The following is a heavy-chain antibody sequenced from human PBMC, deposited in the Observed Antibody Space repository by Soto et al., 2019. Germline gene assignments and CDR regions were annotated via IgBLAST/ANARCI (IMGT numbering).Heavy chain of an antibody. CDR1: GGSFSPNY. D-gene: IGHD3-22*01. CDR2: IYYGGTT. Sequence: SETLSLTCTASGGSFSPNYWSWLRQPPGKGLEWVGYIYYGGTTSYNPSLKGRVAISLETSKSQFSLRLSSVTAADTAVYYCARHLLLYYYDSSGYYLRDAFDIWGQGTMVTVSS. V-gene: IGHV4-59*08. CDR3: ARHLLLYYYDSSGYYLRDAFDI. J-gene: IGHJ3*02.